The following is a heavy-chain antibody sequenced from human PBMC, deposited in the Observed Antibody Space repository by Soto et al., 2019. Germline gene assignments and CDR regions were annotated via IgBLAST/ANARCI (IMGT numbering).Heavy chain of an antibody. Sequence: ASVKVSCKASGYTFTSYAMHWVRQAPGQRLEWMGWINAGNGNTKYSQKFQGRVTITRDTSASTAYMELSSLRSEDTAVYYCATSRGPYGGDYYYYGMDVWGQGTTVTVSS. CDR3: ATSRGPYGGDYYYYGMDV. CDR1: GYTFTSYA. J-gene: IGHJ6*02. D-gene: IGHD4-17*01. V-gene: IGHV1-3*01. CDR2: INAGNGNT.